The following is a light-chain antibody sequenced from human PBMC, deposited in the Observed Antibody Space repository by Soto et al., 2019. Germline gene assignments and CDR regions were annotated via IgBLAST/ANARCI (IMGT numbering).Light chain of an antibody. CDR1: GSNE. V-gene: IGLV1-40*01. Sequence: QSVLSQLPSVSGAPGQGVTISCTGSGSNEVHWYQQQPGRAPKLLIYGNSNRPSGVSDRFSASKSGTSASLTITGLQADDEADYYCQSYDSSLDASVFGTGTKVTVL. CDR3: QSYDSSLDASV. J-gene: IGLJ1*01. CDR2: GNS.